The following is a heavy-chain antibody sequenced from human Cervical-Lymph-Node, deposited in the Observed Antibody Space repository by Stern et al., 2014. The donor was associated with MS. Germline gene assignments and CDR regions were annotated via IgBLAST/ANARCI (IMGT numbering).Heavy chain of an antibody. CDR2: TKYGGPT. J-gene: IGHJ4*02. CDR1: GGSVSSYY. CDR3: ARHLPSNILTGYDY. V-gene: IGHV4-59*08. D-gene: IGHD3-9*01. Sequence: QVQLEESGPGLVKPSETLSLTCTVSGGSVSSYYWSWIRQPPGTGLERISYTKYGGPTNHNPPLKSRFTISVDTSKTHFPLKWSSLTAADTAVYFCARHLPSNILTGYDYWGQGTLVTVSS.